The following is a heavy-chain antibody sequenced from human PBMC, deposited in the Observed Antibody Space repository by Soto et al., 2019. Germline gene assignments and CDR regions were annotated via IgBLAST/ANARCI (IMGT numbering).Heavy chain of an antibody. Sequence: EVQLLESGGGLVQPGGSLRLSCAASGFTFSSYAMSWVRQAPGKGLEWVSAISGSGGSTYYADSVKGRFTISRDNSKSTLYLQMNSLRAEDTAVYYCAKDSGYSSGWLPADDYWGQGTLVTVSS. CDR1: GFTFSSYA. CDR2: ISGSGGST. CDR3: AKDSGYSSGWLPADDY. D-gene: IGHD6-19*01. J-gene: IGHJ4*02. V-gene: IGHV3-23*01.